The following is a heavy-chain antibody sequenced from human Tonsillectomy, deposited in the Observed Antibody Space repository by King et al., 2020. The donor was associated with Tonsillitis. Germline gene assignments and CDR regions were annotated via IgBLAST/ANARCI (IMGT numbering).Heavy chain of an antibody. Sequence: VQLQQWGAGLLKPSETLSLTCAVYGGSFSGYYWSWIRQPPGKGLEWIGEINHSGSTDYNPSLKSRVTISVDTSKNQFSLKLSSVTAADTAVYYCARLGELSYSFYGMDVWGQGTTVTVSS. D-gene: IGHD1-7*01. CDR3: ARLGELSYSFYGMDV. CDR1: GGSFSGYY. V-gene: IGHV4-34*01. CDR2: INHSGST. J-gene: IGHJ6*02.